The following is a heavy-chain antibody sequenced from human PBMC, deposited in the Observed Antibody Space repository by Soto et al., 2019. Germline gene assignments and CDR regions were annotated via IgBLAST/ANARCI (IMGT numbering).Heavy chain of an antibody. V-gene: IGHV3-23*01. CDR2: IAASGRNS. J-gene: IGHJ4*02. Sequence: PGGSLRLSCAASGFTFSNAWMNWVRQAPWKGLEWVSTIAASGRNSGYADSVKGRFTISRDNSKNTLYLQMNSLIADDTAVYYCAYRTGFDYWGQGALVTVSS. CDR1: GFTFSNAW. CDR3: AYRTGFDY.